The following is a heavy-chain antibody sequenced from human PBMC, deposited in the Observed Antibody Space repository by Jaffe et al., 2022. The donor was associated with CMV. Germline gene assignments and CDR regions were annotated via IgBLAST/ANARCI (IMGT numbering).Heavy chain of an antibody. Sequence: EVQLVQSGAEVKKPGESLRISCKGSGYSFTSYWISWVRQMPGKGLEWMGRIDPSDSYTNYSPSFQGHVTISADKSISTAYLQWSSLKASDTAMYYCARYDIAVAGRYYYYYMDVWGKGTTVTVSS. V-gene: IGHV5-10-1*03. J-gene: IGHJ6*03. CDR2: IDPSDSYT. D-gene: IGHD6-19*01. CDR3: ARYDIAVAGRYYYYYMDV. CDR1: GYSFTSYW.